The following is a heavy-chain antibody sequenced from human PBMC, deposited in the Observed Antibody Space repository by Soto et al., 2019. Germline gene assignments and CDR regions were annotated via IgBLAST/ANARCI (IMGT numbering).Heavy chain of an antibody. D-gene: IGHD3-3*01. CDR2: IYTSGST. CDR1: GGSISSYY. CDR3: AGGDYDFWSGYWQVAFDI. Sequence: SETLSLTCTVSGGSISSYYWSWIRQPAGKGLEWIGRIYTSGSTNYDPSLKSRVTMSVDTSKNQFSLKLSSVTAADTAVYYCAGGDYDFWSGYWQVAFDIWGQGTMVTVSS. J-gene: IGHJ3*02. V-gene: IGHV4-4*07.